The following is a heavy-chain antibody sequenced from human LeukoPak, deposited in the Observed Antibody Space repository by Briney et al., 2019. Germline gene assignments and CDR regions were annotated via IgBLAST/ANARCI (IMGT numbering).Heavy chain of an antibody. CDR2: ISSDSKYI. CDR1: GFTFSTYS. Sequence: GGSLGLSCAASGFTFSTYSMNWVRQAPGKGLEWVSSISSDSKYIFYADSPKGRFTISRDNAKNSLYLQMISLRAEGTAVYYCARVAFGLYVMDVWGQGTTVTVSS. V-gene: IGHV3-21*01. J-gene: IGHJ6*02. CDR3: ARVAFGLYVMDV. D-gene: IGHD3-16*01.